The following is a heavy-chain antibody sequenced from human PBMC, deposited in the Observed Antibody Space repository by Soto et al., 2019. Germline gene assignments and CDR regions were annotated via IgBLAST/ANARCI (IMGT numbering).Heavy chain of an antibody. CDR1: GYTFTSYA. Sequence: EASVKVSCKXSGYTFTSYAMHWVRQAPGQRLEWMGWINAGNGNTKYSQKFQGRVTITRDTSASTAYMELSSLRSEDTAVYYCARDPNDILTGYYPAGAFDIWGQGTMVTVSS. D-gene: IGHD3-9*01. CDR3: ARDPNDILTGYYPAGAFDI. CDR2: INAGNGNT. J-gene: IGHJ3*02. V-gene: IGHV1-3*01.